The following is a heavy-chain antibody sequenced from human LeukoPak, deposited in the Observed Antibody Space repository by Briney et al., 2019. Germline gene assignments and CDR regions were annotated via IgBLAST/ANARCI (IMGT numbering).Heavy chain of an antibody. V-gene: IGHV3-23*01. CDR2: ISGSGVKT. Sequence: GGSLRLSCAASGITVSNFAMSWVRQAPGRGLEWVATISGSGVKTYYADSVKGRFTVSRDNSKNTLYLQMNSLRAEETAEYYCAKSWIRVGSFDYWGQGTLVTVSS. D-gene: IGHD5-18*01. J-gene: IGHJ4*02. CDR3: AKSWIRVGSFDY. CDR1: GITVSNFA.